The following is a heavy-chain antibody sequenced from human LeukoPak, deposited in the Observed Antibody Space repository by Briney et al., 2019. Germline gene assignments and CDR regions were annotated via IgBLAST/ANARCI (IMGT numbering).Heavy chain of an antibody. CDR1: GFTFSSYE. CDR3: AKKHSAAIPTSDRFDP. V-gene: IGHV3-48*03. J-gene: IGHJ5*02. D-gene: IGHD6-25*01. Sequence: QPGGSLRLSCAASGFTFSSYEMNWVRQAPGKGLEWVSYISSSGSTIYYADSVKGRFTISRDNAKTSLYLQMNSLRAEDTAVYYCAKKHSAAIPTSDRFDPWGQGTLVTVSS. CDR2: ISSSGSTI.